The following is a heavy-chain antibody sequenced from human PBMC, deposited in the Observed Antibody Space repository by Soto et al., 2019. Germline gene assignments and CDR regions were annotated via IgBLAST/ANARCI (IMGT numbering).Heavy chain of an antibody. V-gene: IGHV4-30-2*01. Sequence: AXETLSLTCAVSGCSISSGGYSWSWIRQPPGKGLEWIGYIYHSGSTYYNPSLKSRVTISVDRSKNQFSLKLSSVTAADTAVYYCARERYYYDSSGYYSNAFDIWGQGTMVTVSS. CDR1: GCSISSGGYS. CDR3: ARERYYYDSSGYYSNAFDI. D-gene: IGHD3-22*01. J-gene: IGHJ3*02. CDR2: IYHSGST.